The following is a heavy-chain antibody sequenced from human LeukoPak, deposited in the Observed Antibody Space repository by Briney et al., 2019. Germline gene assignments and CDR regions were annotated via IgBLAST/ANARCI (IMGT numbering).Heavy chain of an antibody. CDR2: INHSGST. CDR1: GGSFSGYY. Sequence: SETLSLTCAVYGGSFSGYYWSWIRQPPGKGLEWIGEINHSGSTNYNPSLKSRVTISVDTSKNQFSLKLRYVTAAETAVYYCARRGSPGGSSGWYRMNWFDPWGQGTLVTVSS. V-gene: IGHV4-34*01. D-gene: IGHD6-19*01. J-gene: IGHJ5*02. CDR3: ARRGSPGGSSGWYRMNWFDP.